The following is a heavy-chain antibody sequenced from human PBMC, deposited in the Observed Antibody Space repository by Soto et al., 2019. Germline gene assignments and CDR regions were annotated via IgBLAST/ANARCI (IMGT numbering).Heavy chain of an antibody. D-gene: IGHD3-16*01. CDR1: GFIFSSSS. CDR2: VSGSGRTT. J-gene: IGHJ4*02. Sequence: GGSLRLSCAASGFIFSSSSMSWVRQAPGKGLEWVSVVSGSGRTTYADSGKGRFTISRDNSKDTLYLQMNSLRAEDTAVYYCARDHRFQSYWGQGTLVTVSS. CDR3: ARDHRFQSY. V-gene: IGHV3-23*01.